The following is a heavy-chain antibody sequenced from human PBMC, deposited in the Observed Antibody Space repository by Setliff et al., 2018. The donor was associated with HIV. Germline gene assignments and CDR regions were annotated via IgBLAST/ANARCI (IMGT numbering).Heavy chain of an antibody. D-gene: IGHD1-1*01. CDR3: ARDAGTGGPGRWVDP. Sequence: VASVKVSCKISGYIFSHYGVTWVRQAPGQGLEYMGYISGYTGITHYAQSFQGRVTMTTDPSKYTAYMELRSLKYDDTAVYYCARDAGTGGPGRWVDPWGQGTLVTVS. CDR2: ISGYTGIT. CDR1: GYIFSHYG. V-gene: IGHV1-18*01. J-gene: IGHJ5*02.